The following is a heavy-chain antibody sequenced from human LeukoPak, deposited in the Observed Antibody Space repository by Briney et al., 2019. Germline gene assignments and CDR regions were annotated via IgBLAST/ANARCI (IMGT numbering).Heavy chain of an antibody. Sequence: ASVKVSCKASGYTVISYYMHWVRQAPGQGLEWMGIINPSGGSTSYAQKFQGRVTMTRDTSTSTVYMELSSLRSEDTAVYYCWCSSSWIDAFDIWGQGTMVTVSS. CDR3: WCSSSWIDAFDI. J-gene: IGHJ3*02. V-gene: IGHV1-46*01. CDR2: INPSGGST. D-gene: IGHD6-13*01. CDR1: GYTVISYY.